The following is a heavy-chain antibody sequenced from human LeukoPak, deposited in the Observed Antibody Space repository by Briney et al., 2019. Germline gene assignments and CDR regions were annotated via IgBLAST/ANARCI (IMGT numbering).Heavy chain of an antibody. CDR1: GYTFTTYW. J-gene: IGHJ4*02. D-gene: IGHD5-12*01. Sequence: PGESLKISCKGSGYTFTTYWIAWVRQMPGKGLEWMGIIYPGDSDTRYNPSIQGQVTISVDKSVNTAYLQWSSLKASDTAFYYCARRAYSYEEQDYSFDYWGQGSLVTVSS. CDR3: ARRAYSYEEQDYSFDY. V-gene: IGHV5-51*01. CDR2: IYPGDSDT.